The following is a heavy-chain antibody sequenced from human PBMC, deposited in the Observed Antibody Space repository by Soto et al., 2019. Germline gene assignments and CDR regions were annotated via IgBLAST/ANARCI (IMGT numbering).Heavy chain of an antibody. Sequence: QVQLVQAGAEVKKPGSSVKVSCTASGGTFSSYAISWERQVPGQGLEWMGGIVPIFGTANYAQKFQGRVTITADESTSTAYMELSSLRSEDTAVYYCARGNSKKLLLGYYYGMDVWGQGTTVTVSS. J-gene: IGHJ6*02. D-gene: IGHD3-22*01. CDR1: GGTFSSYA. V-gene: IGHV1-69*01. CDR2: IVPIFGTA. CDR3: ARGNSKKLLLGYYYGMDV.